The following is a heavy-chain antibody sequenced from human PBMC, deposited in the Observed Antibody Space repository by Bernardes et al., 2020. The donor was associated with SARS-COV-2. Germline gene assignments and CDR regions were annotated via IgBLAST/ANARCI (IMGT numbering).Heavy chain of an antibody. CDR3: ARVENIATYYYDSSGNWFDP. D-gene: IGHD3-22*01. CDR1: GGSISSYY. CDR2: IYYSGST. V-gene: IGHV4-59*01. J-gene: IGHJ5*02. Sequence: ETLSLTCTVSGGSISSYYWSWIRQPPGKGLEWIGYIYYSGSTNYNPSLKSRVTISVDTSKNQFSLKLSSVTAADTAVYYCARVENIATYYYDSSGNWFDPWGQGTLVTVSS.